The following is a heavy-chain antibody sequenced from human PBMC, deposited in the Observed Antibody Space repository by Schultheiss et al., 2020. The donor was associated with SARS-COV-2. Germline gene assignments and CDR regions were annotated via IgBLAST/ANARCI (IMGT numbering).Heavy chain of an antibody. Sequence: SETLSLTCAVYGGSFRIYSWSWIRQPPEKGLEWIGEITHSGGTNYNPSLESRVSISVDTSKKQISLRLSSVTAADTAVYYCARAPGGEGNWFDPWGQGTLVTVSS. CDR3: ARAPGGEGNWFDP. J-gene: IGHJ5*02. CDR2: ITHSGGT. D-gene: IGHD3-16*01. CDR1: GGSFRIYS. V-gene: IGHV4-34*01.